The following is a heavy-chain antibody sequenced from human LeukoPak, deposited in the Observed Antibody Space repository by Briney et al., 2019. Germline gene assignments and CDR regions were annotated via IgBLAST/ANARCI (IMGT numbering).Heavy chain of an antibody. CDR1: GFTFSNAW. D-gene: IGHD3-3*01. J-gene: IGHJ4*02. CDR3: LYFWSGSSLVDY. Sequence: PGGSLRLSCAASGFTFSNAWMSWVRQAPGKGLERVCRIKSKTDGGTADYAAPVKGRFTISRDDSKNTLYLEMYSLKTEDTAMYYCLYFWSGSSLVDYWGQGTLVTVSS. V-gene: IGHV3-15*01. CDR2: IKSKTDGGTA.